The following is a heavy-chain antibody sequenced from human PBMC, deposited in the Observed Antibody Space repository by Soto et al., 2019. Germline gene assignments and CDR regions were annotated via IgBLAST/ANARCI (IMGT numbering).Heavy chain of an antibody. J-gene: IGHJ4*02. D-gene: IGHD2-2*01. CDR2: ISASAAST. V-gene: IGHV3-23*01. Sequence: GGSLRLSCEASGFTFSNYAMSWVRQAPGKGPEWVSAISASAASTYYADSVKGRFTISRDSSKNTVHLQMNSLRDEDTAVYYCASERGYCSSTSCYATPFDYWGQGTLVTVSS. CDR1: GFTFSNYA. CDR3: ASERGYCSSTSCYATPFDY.